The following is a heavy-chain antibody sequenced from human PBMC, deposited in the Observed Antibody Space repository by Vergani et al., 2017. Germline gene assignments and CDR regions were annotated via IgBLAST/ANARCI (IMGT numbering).Heavy chain of an antibody. CDR2: ISPDGFST. J-gene: IGHJ4*02. CDR1: GYTFTGYY. V-gene: IGHV1-46*03. CDR3: AREPPLTGFVDY. Sequence: QVQLVQSGAEVKKPGASVRVSCKASGYTFTGYYMHWVRQAPEQGLEWVGVISPDGFSTFYAQKFQGRVTITRDTSTSTVYVEVTSLRSDDTAVYYCAREPPLTGFVDYWGQGTLVTVSS. D-gene: IGHD3-9*01.